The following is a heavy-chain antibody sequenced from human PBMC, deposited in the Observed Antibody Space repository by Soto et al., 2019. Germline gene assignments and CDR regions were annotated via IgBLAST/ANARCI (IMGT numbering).Heavy chain of an antibody. J-gene: IGHJ3*02. CDR3: ARGSAVAPEPRVPFDI. CDR1: GGTFSSYT. V-gene: IGHV1-69*02. D-gene: IGHD6-19*01. Sequence: SVKVSCKASGGTFSSYTISWVRQAPGIGLEWMGRIIPILGIANYAQKFQGRVTITADKSTSTAYMELSSLRSEDTAVYYCARGSAVAPEPRVPFDIWGQGTMVTVS. CDR2: IIPILGIA.